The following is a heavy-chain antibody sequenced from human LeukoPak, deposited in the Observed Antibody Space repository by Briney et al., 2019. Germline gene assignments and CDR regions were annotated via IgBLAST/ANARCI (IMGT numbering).Heavy chain of an antibody. CDR1: GGSISSYY. V-gene: IGHV4-59*08. D-gene: IGHD2-2*01. CDR3: ARHGNLVVPANYYYMDV. J-gene: IGHJ6*03. CDR2: IYYSGST. Sequence: SETLSLTCTVSGGSISSYYWSWIRQPPGKGLEWIGYIYYSGSTNYNPSLKSRAAISVDTSKNQFSLKLSSVTAADTAVYYCARHGNLVVPANYYYMDVWGKGTTVTVSS.